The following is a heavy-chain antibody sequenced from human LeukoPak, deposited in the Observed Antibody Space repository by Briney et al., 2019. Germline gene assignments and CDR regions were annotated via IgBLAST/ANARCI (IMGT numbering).Heavy chain of an antibody. V-gene: IGHV1-8*01. CDR2: VHPNTGDT. D-gene: IGHD1-1*01. J-gene: IGHJ2*01. CDR1: GFSSLH. CDR3: ARTVNWTLTNWYFDL. Sequence: ASVKVSCKASGFSSLHINWVRQAPGQGLEWLGCVHPNTGDTHYAPNFQGRVTMTRDSSIRTVYMELTSLRSEDTAIYYCARTVNWTLTNWYFDLWGPGTLITVSS.